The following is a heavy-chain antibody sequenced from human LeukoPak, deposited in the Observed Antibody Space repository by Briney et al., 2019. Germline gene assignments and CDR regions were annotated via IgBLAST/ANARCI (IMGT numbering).Heavy chain of an antibody. D-gene: IGHD6-19*01. CDR1: GYTFTSYG. Sequence: ASVKVSCKASGYTFTSYGWSWVRQAPGQGLEWMGWISAYNGNKNYAQKLQGRVTMTTDTSTSTAYMELRSLRSDDTAVYYCARDQGGIAVAATGDYWGQGTLVTVSS. V-gene: IGHV1-18*01. CDR2: ISAYNGNK. CDR3: ARDQGGIAVAATGDY. J-gene: IGHJ4*02.